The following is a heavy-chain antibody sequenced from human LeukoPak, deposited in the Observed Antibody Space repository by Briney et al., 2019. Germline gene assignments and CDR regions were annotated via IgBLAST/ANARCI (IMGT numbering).Heavy chain of an antibody. CDR1: GFTFSRYA. D-gene: IGHD1-26*01. CDR2: ISFDATKK. Sequence: GESLRLSCAASGFTFSRYALHWVRQAPGKGLEWVAVISFDATKKYYADAVKGRFSISRDNSNSTLFLQMNSLRENDTAVYHCARGRGATKKYWGQGTLVTVSS. J-gene: IGHJ4*02. V-gene: IGHV3-30*04. CDR3: ARGRGATKKY.